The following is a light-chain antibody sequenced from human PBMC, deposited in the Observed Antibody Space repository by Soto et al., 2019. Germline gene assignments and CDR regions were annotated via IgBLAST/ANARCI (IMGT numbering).Light chain of an antibody. J-gene: IGLJ2*01. CDR2: DVS. Sequence: QSALTQPASVSGSPGQSITISCTGTSIDVGIYNYVSWYQQHPGKAPKLMIYDVSARPSGVSNRFSGSKSGNTASLTISGLQAEDEADYYCSSYTSSSTVVFGGGTKLTVL. CDR3: SSYTSSSTVV. CDR1: SIDVGIYNY. V-gene: IGLV2-14*01.